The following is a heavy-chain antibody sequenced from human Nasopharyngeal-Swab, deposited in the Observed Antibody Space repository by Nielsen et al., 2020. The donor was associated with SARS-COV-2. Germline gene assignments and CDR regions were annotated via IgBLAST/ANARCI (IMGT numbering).Heavy chain of an antibody. V-gene: IGHV3-48*03. J-gene: IGHJ3*02. CDR2: ISTTTATI. CDR3: AREIPYSGHDDAFDI. CDR1: ELGFSNYE. D-gene: IGHD5-12*01. Sequence: GESLKISCAASELGFSNYEMNWVRQAPGKGLEWISYISTTTATIYYADSVKGRFTISRDNAKNSLYLQMNSLRAEDTAVYYCAREIPYSGHDDAFDIWGQGTMVTVSA.